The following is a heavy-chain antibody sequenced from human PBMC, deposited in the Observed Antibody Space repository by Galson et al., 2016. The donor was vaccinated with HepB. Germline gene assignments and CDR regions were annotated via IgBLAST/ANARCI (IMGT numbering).Heavy chain of an antibody. V-gene: IGHV3-23*01. Sequence: SLRLSCAASGFTFSSHAMAWVRQAPGKGLEWVTGISPSGDTISYADSVKGRFTISRDNAKNTLQLQMNSLRADDTALYYCAKDYIGTLPEALDIWGQGTIVTVSS. CDR2: ISPSGDTI. D-gene: IGHD2-15*01. CDR1: GFTFSSHA. J-gene: IGHJ3*02. CDR3: AKDYIGTLPEALDI.